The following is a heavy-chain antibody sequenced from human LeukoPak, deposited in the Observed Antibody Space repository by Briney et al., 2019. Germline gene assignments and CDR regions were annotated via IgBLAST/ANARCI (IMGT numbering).Heavy chain of an antibody. Sequence: SETLSLTCTVSGGSISSSSYYWGWIRQPPGKGLEWIGSIYYSGSTYYNPSLRSRVTISVDTSKNQFSLKLSSVTAADTAVYYCATNTIFGVVTFDYWGQGTLATVSS. CDR1: GGSISSSSYY. J-gene: IGHJ4*02. V-gene: IGHV4-39*01. CDR3: ATNTIFGVVTFDY. D-gene: IGHD3-3*01. CDR2: IYYSGST.